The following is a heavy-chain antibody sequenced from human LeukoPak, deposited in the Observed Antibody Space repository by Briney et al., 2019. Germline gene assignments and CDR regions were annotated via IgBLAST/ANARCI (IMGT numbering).Heavy chain of an antibody. CDR2: INPNSGGT. D-gene: IGHD1-1*01. V-gene: IGHV1-2*02. Sequence: ASVKVSCKASGYTFTRYYMHWVRQAPGQGLEWMGWINPNSGGTKYAQKFRGRVTMTWDTSINTAYMELSSLTSDDTAVYYCARALEVGDYWGQGTLVTVSS. CDR3: ARALEVGDY. CDR1: GYTFTRYY. J-gene: IGHJ4*02.